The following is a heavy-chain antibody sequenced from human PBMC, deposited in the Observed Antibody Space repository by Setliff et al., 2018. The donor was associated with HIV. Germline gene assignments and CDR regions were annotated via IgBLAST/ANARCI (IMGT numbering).Heavy chain of an antibody. V-gene: IGHV4-34*01. J-gene: IGHJ6*03. D-gene: IGHD5-12*01. CDR2: INHSGST. CDR3: ARGATLLPGYSDRWEYFYMDV. Sequence: SETLSLTCAVYGGSFSEYYWSWIRQPPGKGLEWIGEINHSGSTHYNPPLKSRATISVDTSKNQFSLRLNSVTAADTAVYYCARGATLLPGYSDRWEYFYMDVWGKGTTVTVS. CDR1: GGSFSEYY.